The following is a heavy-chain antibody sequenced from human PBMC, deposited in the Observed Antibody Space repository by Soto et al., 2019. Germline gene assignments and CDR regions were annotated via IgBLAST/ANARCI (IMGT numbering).Heavy chain of an antibody. CDR1: WYTLTHHY. CDR3: ARKVGAVGLYGMDV. J-gene: IGHJ6*02. D-gene: IGHD1-26*01. CDR2: INPSGGST. Sequence: ASVKGSRKASWYTLTHHYIHWVGQAPGQGLEWMGIINPSGGSTSYAQKFQGRVTMTRDTSTSTVYMELSSLRSEDTAVYYCARKVGAVGLYGMDVWGQGTTVTVSS. V-gene: IGHV1-46*01.